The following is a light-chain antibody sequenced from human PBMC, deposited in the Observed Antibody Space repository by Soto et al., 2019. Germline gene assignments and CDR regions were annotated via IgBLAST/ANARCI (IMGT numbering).Light chain of an antibody. CDR2: DAS. Sequence: DIQMTPSPSTLSASVGDRVTITCRASQSISSWLAWYQQKPGKAPKLLIYDASSLESGVPSRFSGSGSGTEFTLTISSLQADDFATYYCQQYNSFWTFGQGTKVEIK. CDR3: QQYNSFWT. CDR1: QSISSW. V-gene: IGKV1-5*01. J-gene: IGKJ1*01.